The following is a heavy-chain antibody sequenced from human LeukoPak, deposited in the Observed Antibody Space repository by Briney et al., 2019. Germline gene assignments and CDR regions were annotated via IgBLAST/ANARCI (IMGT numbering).Heavy chain of an antibody. V-gene: IGHV4-59*12. J-gene: IGHJ3*02. CDR3: AKSNGYGLVDI. Sequence: SETLSLICTVSGGSISSYYWSWIRQPPGKGLEWIGYIFYSGSTYYGPSLRSRVTISLDTSRNQFSLKLNSVTAADTAVYYCAKSNGYGLVDIWGQGTMVTVSS. CDR1: GGSISSYY. D-gene: IGHD3-10*01. CDR2: IFYSGST.